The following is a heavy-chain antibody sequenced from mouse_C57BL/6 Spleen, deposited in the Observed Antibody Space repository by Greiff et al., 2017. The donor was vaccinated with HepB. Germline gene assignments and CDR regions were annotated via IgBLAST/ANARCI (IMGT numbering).Heavy chain of an antibody. CDR1: GYSFTDYN. CDR2: INPNYGTT. D-gene: IGHD1-1*01. Sequence: EVKLQESGPELVKPGASVKISCKASGYSFTDYNMNWVKQSNGKSLEWIGVINPNYGTTSYNQKFKGKATLTVDQSSSTAYMQLNSLTSEDSAVYYCAFSTVVDYYYAMDYWGQGTSVTVSS. V-gene: IGHV1-39*01. CDR3: AFSTVVDYYYAMDY. J-gene: IGHJ4*01.